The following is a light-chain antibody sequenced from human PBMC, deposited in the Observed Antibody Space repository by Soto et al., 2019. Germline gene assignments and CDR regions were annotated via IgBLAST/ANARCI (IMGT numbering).Light chain of an antibody. J-gene: IGKJ5*01. Sequence: DIQMTQSPSSLSASVGDRVTTTCRASQGIAAYLAWFQQKPGKAPKSLISAASSLQSGVPSRFSGSGSGTDFTLTISSLQPEDFATYFCQQYQTYPITFGQGTRLEIK. CDR1: QGIAAY. V-gene: IGKV1-16*01. CDR3: QQYQTYPIT. CDR2: AAS.